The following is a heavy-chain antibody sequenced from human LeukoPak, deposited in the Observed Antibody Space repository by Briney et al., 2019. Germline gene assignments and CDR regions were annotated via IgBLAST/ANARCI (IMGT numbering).Heavy chain of an antibody. J-gene: IGHJ4*02. CDR3: AKGKVNHLGALDY. D-gene: IGHD1-26*01. Sequence: GGSLRLSCAASGITFSSYAMTWVRQIPGKGLEWVSTISESGGGSYSGGGTYYGDSVTGRFIISKDGSTNTLFLQMDSLRADDTGIYYCAKGKVNHLGALDYWGQGALVTVSS. V-gene: IGHV3-23*01. CDR2: ISESGGGSYSGGGT. CDR1: GITFSSYA.